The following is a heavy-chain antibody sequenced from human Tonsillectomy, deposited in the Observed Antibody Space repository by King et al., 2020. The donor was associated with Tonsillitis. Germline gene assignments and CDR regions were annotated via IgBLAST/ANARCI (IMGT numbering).Heavy chain of an antibody. CDR2: IYYSGST. V-gene: IGHV4-39*01. D-gene: IGHD5-12*01. CDR3: ARHIYSGYDPFNY. Sequence: QLQLQESGPGLVKPSETLSLTCTVSGGSISSSSYYWGWIRQPPVKGVEWIGSIYYSGSTYYNPSLKSRVTISVDTSKNQFSLKLGSVTAADTAVYYCARHIYSGYDPFNYWGQGTLVTVSS. CDR1: GGSISSSSYY. J-gene: IGHJ4*02.